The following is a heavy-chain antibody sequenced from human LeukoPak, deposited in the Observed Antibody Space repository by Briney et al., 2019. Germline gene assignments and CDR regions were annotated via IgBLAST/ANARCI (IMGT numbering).Heavy chain of an antibody. D-gene: IGHD3-22*01. Sequence: ASVKVSCKASGYTFTSYYMHWVRQAPGQGLEWMGWISAYNGNTNYAQKLQGRVTMTTDTSTSTAYMELRSLRSDDTAVYYCARSPDYYDSSGYYYQDYWGQGTLVTVSP. CDR3: ARSPDYYDSSGYYYQDY. J-gene: IGHJ4*02. CDR2: ISAYNGNT. V-gene: IGHV1-18*04. CDR1: GYTFTSYY.